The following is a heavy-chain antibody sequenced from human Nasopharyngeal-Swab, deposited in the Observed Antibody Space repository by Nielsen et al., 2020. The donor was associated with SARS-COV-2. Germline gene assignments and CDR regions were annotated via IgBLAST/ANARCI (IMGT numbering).Heavy chain of an antibody. J-gene: IGHJ4*02. V-gene: IGHV3-33*06. Sequence: GRSLRLSCAASGFTFSSYGMHWVRQAPGKGLEWVAVIWYDGSNKYYADSVKGRFTISRDNSKNTLYLQMNSLRAEDTAVYYCAKGVERAAEDYWGQGTLVTVSS. CDR1: GFTFSSYG. CDR2: IWYDGSNK. CDR3: AKGVERAAEDY. D-gene: IGHD6-13*01.